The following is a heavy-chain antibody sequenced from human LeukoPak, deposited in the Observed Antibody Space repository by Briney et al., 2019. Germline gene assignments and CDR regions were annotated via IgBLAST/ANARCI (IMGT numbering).Heavy chain of an antibody. Sequence: SETLSLTCTVSGGSISSYYWSWIRQPPGKGLEWIGYIYYSGSTNYNPSLKSRVTISVDTSKNQFSLKLSSVTAADTAVYYCAGGYSSSWSYWYFDLWGRGTLVTVSS. D-gene: IGHD6-13*01. V-gene: IGHV4-59*01. CDR1: GGSISSYY. CDR3: AGGYSSSWSYWYFDL. CDR2: IYYSGST. J-gene: IGHJ2*01.